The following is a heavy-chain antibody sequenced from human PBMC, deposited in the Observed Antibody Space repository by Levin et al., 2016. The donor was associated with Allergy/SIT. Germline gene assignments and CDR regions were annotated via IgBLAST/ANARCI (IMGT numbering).Heavy chain of an antibody. D-gene: IGHD3-10*01. Sequence: SETLSLTCAISGDSVSSNSAAWNWIRQSPSRGLEWLGRTYYRSKWYNDYAGSVKSRITINPDTSKNQFSLRLNSVTPEDTAVYFCARDRGILLWFGELGSFDYWGQGTLVTVSS. V-gene: IGHV6-1*01. CDR3: ARDRGILLWFGELGSFDY. CDR1: GDSVSSNSAA. CDR2: TYYRSKWYN. J-gene: IGHJ4*02.